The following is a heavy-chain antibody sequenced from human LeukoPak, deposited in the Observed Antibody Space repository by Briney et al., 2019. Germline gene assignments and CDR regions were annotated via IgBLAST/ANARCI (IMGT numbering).Heavy chain of an antibody. J-gene: IGHJ4*02. CDR3: ARRMGSGATYPRTFDY. CDR1: GGSISTRNHY. Sequence: KTSETLSLTCTVTGGSISTRNHYWGWLRQPPGKGLEWIGSIGYTGTTNSNPSLKSRVTLSVDTSKNQVSLTLSSVTAADTAVYFCARRMGSGATYPRTFDYWGQGTLVTVSS. D-gene: IGHD2-8*02. V-gene: IGHV4-39*01. CDR2: IGYTGTT.